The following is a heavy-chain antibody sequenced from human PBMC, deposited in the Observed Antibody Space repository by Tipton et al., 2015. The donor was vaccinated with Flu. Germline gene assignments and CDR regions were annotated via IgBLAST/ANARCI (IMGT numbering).Heavy chain of an antibody. Sequence: TLSLTCAVYGGSFSDYYWSWIRQAPGKGLEWIGEIHHSGYTNSNPSLKSRVTISLDTSQNQFSLKVSSVTAADTAVYYCARLSYYDVDLKNFYFDYWGQGALVTVSS. D-gene: IGHD3-10*02. CDR1: GGSFSDYY. V-gene: IGHV4-34*01. CDR2: IHHSGYT. J-gene: IGHJ4*02. CDR3: ARLSYYDVDLKNFYFDY.